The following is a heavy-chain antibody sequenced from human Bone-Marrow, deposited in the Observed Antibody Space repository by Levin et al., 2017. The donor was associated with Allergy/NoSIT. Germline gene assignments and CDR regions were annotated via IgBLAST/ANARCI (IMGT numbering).Heavy chain of an antibody. Sequence: GGSLRLSCAASGFSFSDVWMHWVRQAPGKGLEWVGRIKRKSDGETTDYAAPVKGRFAISRDDSKNTLYLQMKNLKTEDAAVYYCATGDCSGGSCHFFDYWGQGTLVTVSS. D-gene: IGHD2-15*01. CDR2: IKRKSDGETT. CDR1: GFSFSDVW. CDR3: ATGDCSGGSCHFFDY. J-gene: IGHJ4*02. V-gene: IGHV3-15*01.